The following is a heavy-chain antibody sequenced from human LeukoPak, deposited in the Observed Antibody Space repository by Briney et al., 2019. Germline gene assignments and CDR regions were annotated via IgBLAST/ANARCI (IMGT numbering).Heavy chain of an antibody. V-gene: IGHV4-34*01. J-gene: IGHJ5*02. CDR2: INHNGNT. CDR3: ARSRKQWRRGSWFDP. Sequence: GSLRLSCGASGFTFSRYWMSWVRQPPGKGLEWIGEINHNGNTNYNPSLKSRVTMSVDTSKHQFSLKLSSVTAADTAVYYCARSRKQWRRGSWFDPWGQGTLVTVSS. D-gene: IGHD6-19*01. CDR1: GFTFSRYW.